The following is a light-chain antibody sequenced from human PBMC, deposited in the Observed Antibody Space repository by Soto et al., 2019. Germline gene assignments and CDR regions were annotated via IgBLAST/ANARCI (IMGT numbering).Light chain of an antibody. V-gene: IGLV2-14*03. Sequence: QSALTQPASASGSPGQSITISCNGSNSDIGSYKYVSWYQQHPGKVPKLMIYDVSNRPSGVSNRFSGSKSGNTASLTISVLQAEDEADYYCYSYTCSSKGVFGGGTK. CDR2: DVS. CDR3: YSYTCSSKGV. CDR1: NSDIGSYKY. J-gene: IGLJ3*02.